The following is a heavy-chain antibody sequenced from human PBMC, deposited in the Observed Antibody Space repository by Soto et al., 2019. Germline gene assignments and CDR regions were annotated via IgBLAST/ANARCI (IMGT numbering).Heavy chain of an antibody. CDR1: GGSFSGHY. V-gene: IGHV4-34*01. J-gene: IGHJ5*02. Sequence: PSETLSLTCAVYGGSFSGHYGSWIRQPPGKGLEWIGEINHSGSTNYNPSLKSRVTISVDTSKNQFSLKLSSVTAADTAVYYCASLYYDSLTGYSYNWSDPWGQGTLVTVSS. CDR3: ASLYYDSLTGYSYNWSDP. CDR2: INHSGST. D-gene: IGHD3-9*01.